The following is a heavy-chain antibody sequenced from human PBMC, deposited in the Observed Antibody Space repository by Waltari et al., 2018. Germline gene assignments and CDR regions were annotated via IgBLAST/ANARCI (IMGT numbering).Heavy chain of an antibody. J-gene: IGHJ4*02. CDR1: GYTFTSYA. CDR2: INAGNRNP. V-gene: IGHV1-3*01. D-gene: IGHD6-6*01. CDR3: AREGSSSSLDFDY. Sequence: QVQLVQSGAEVKKPGASVKVSCKASGYTFTSYAMHWVSQAPGQRLEWMGGINAGNRNPKNSQNVQGRVTITRDTSASTAYLELRSLRSEDTAVYYCAREGSSSSLDFDYWGQGTLVTVSS.